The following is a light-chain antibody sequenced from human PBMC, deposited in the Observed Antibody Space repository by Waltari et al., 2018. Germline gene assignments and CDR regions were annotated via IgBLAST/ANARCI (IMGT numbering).Light chain of an antibody. J-gene: IGKJ1*01. Sequence: EVVLTQSPGTLSLSPGERATLSCRASQSISKYLVWYQQRPGQAPRLLIYAASTRATGIPDRFSGSGSGTDFSLTISRLAPEDFAVYYCQNHERLPATFGQGTKVEIK. V-gene: IGKV3-20*01. CDR2: AAS. CDR1: QSISKY. CDR3: QNHERLPAT.